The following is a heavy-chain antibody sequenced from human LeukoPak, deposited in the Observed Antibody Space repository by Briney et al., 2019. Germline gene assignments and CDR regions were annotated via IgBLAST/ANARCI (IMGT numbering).Heavy chain of an antibody. CDR3: ARVGVVVPAAWFDP. Sequence: ASVKVSCKASGYSFGIFGTSWVRQAPGQGLEWMGWISANNGNTNYAQNLQGRVTMTTDTSTSTAYMELRSLRSDDTAVYYCARVGVVVPAAWFDPWGQGTLDTVFS. D-gene: IGHD2-2*01. CDR2: ISANNGNT. CDR1: GYSFGIFG. J-gene: IGHJ5*02. V-gene: IGHV1-18*01.